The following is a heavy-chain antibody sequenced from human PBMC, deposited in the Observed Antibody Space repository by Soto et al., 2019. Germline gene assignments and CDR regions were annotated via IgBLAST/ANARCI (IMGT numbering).Heavy chain of an antibody. J-gene: IGHJ3*02. V-gene: IGHV3-15*01. Sequence: GGSPRLSCAASGFTFSNAWMSWVRQAPGKGLEWVGRIKSKTDGGTTDYAAPVKGRFTISRDDSKNTLYLQMNSLKTEDTAVYYCTTDYSGSYYAFDIWGQGTMVTVSS. CDR2: IKSKTDGGTT. CDR3: TTDYSGSYYAFDI. CDR1: GFTFSNAW. D-gene: IGHD1-26*01.